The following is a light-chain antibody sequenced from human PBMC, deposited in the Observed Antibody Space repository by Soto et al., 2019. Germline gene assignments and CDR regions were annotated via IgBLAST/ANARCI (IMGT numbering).Light chain of an antibody. V-gene: IGKV3-11*01. CDR3: QQRSNWPLT. CDR2: DEF. Sequence: EIVLPQSPATLPLSPGERATLSCRASQSVTNYLVWYQQKPGQAPRLLLYDEFNRATGIPARFSGSGSGTDFTLTINSLEPEDFAVYYGQQRSNWPLTFGGGTKVEIK. CDR1: QSVTNY. J-gene: IGKJ4*01.